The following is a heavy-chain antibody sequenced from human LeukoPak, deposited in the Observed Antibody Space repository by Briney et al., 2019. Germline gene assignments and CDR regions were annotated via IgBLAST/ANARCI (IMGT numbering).Heavy chain of an antibody. CDR2: XXTXXXXX. CDR1: GXXXXXXX. Sequence: GGSLRLSCAXXGXXXXXXXXXXXXXAPXXXXXXXXXXXTXXXXXSYXDSVKGRFTISRDNAKNTLYLQMNSLRAEDTAIXYXXSQTVPGTPGDYWGQGTLVTVSS. V-gene: IGHV3-74*01. J-gene: IGHJ4*02. D-gene: IGHD6-19*01. CDR3: XSQTVPGTPGDY.